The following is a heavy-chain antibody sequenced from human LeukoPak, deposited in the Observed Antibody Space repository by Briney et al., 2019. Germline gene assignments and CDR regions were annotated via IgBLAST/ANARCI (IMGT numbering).Heavy chain of an antibody. D-gene: IGHD3-10*01. Sequence: SSETLSLTCTVSGGSISSYYWSWIRQPAGKGLEWIGRIYNSGSTNYNPSLKSRVTMSVDTSKNQFSLKLSSVTAADTAVYYCARDLWFGDLNRAFDIWGQGTMVTVSS. CDR2: IYNSGST. CDR1: GGSISSYY. J-gene: IGHJ3*02. V-gene: IGHV4-4*07. CDR3: ARDLWFGDLNRAFDI.